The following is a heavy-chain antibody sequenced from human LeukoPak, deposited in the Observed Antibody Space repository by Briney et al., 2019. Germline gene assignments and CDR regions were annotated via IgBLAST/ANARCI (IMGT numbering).Heavy chain of an antibody. D-gene: IGHD1-1*01. Sequence: GGSLRLSCAASGLAFSSYAMHWVRQAPGKGLVWVSRINSDGSSTSYADSVKGRFTISRDNAKNTLYLQMNSLRAEDTAVYYCARDDSVWLERRYLFDYWGQGTLVTVSS. CDR1: GLAFSSYA. V-gene: IGHV3-74*01. CDR2: INSDGSST. J-gene: IGHJ4*02. CDR3: ARDDSVWLERRYLFDY.